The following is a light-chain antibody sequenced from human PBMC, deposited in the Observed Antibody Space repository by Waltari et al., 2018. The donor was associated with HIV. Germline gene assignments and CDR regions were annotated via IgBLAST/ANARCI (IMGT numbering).Light chain of an antibody. CDR3: SSYTTNNTRV. CDR2: EVS. CDR1: SSDVGAYNY. J-gene: IGLJ3*02. Sequence: QSALTQPASVSGSPGQSITISCTGTSSDVGAYNYVSRYQQPPGKAPKLMIYEVSNRPSGVSNRFSASKSGNTASLTISGLQAEDEADYYCSSYTTNNTRVFGGGTKLTVL. V-gene: IGLV2-14*03.